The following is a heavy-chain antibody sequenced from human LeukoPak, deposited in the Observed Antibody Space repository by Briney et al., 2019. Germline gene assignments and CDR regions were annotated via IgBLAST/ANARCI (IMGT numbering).Heavy chain of an antibody. CDR1: GFTFNNYW. J-gene: IGHJ4*02. CDR3: ARDTYYYDSSGYY. Sequence: GGSLRLSCAASGFTFNNYWMHWVRQAPGKGLVWVARINSDGSSTSYADSVEGRFTISRDNAKNTLYLQMNSLRAEDTAVYYCARDTYYYDSSGYYWGQGTLVTVSS. D-gene: IGHD3-22*01. V-gene: IGHV3-74*01. CDR2: INSDGSST.